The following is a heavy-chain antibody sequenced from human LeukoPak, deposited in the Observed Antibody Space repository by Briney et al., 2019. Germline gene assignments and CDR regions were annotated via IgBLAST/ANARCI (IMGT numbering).Heavy chain of an antibody. Sequence: GGSLRLSCAASGFTFSSYWMSWVRQAPGKGLEWVANIKQDGSEKYYVDSVKGRFTISRDNAKNSQYLQMNSLRAEDTAVYYCARRPPSRGVLAAVDYWGQGTLVTVSS. CDR1: GFTFSSYW. D-gene: IGHD2-8*01. CDR3: ARRPPSRGVLAAVDY. CDR2: IKQDGSEK. V-gene: IGHV3-7*01. J-gene: IGHJ4*02.